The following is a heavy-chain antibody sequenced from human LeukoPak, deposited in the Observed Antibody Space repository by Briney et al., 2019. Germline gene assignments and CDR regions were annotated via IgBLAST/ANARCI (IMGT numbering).Heavy chain of an antibody. V-gene: IGHV3-48*04. Sequence: GGSLRLSCAASGFTFSSSAMHWVRQAPGKGLEWISYISSGSVTMKYADSVKGRFTISRDNAKNSLYLQMNSLRAEDTAVYYCARLMVTATSDYWGQGTLVTVSS. D-gene: IGHD2-21*02. J-gene: IGHJ4*02. CDR1: GFTFSSSA. CDR3: ARLMVTATSDY. CDR2: ISSGSVTM.